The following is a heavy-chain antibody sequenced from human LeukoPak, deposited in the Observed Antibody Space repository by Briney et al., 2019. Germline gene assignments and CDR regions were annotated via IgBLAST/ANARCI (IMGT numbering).Heavy chain of an antibody. J-gene: IGHJ4*02. V-gene: IGHV4-59*12. CDR1: GGSISSYY. Sequence: SETLSLTCTVSGGSISSYYWSWIRQPPGKGLEWIGYIYYSGSTNYNPSLKSRVTISVDTSKNQFSLKLSSVTAADTAVYYCARVGQWLLFDYWGQGTLVTVSS. D-gene: IGHD6-19*01. CDR3: ARVGQWLLFDY. CDR2: IYYSGST.